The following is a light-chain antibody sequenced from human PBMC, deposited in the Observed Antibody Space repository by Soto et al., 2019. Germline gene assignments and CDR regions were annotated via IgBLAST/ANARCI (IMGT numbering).Light chain of an antibody. CDR2: GAS. J-gene: IGKJ5*01. Sequence: EIVMTQSPATLSVSPGERATLSCRASQSFSSNLAWYQQKPGQAPRLLIYGASTRATGVPARFSGSGSGTEFTLTIGSLQSEDFAVYYCQQYNNWPRTFGQGTRLENK. CDR3: QQYNNWPRT. CDR1: QSFSSN. V-gene: IGKV3-15*01.